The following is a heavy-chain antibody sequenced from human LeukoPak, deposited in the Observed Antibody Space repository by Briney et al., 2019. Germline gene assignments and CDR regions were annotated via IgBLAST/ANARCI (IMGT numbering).Heavy chain of an antibody. V-gene: IGHV4-38-2*02. D-gene: IGHD3-22*01. CDR3: ARDPGITMIRGWFDP. J-gene: IGHJ5*02. CDR1: GYSISSGYY. Sequence: SETLSLTCTVSGYSISSGYYWGWIRQPPGKGLEWIGSIYHSGSTYYNPSLKSRVTISVDTSKNQFSLKLSSVTAADTAVYYCARDPGITMIRGWFDPWGQGTLVTVSS. CDR2: IYHSGST.